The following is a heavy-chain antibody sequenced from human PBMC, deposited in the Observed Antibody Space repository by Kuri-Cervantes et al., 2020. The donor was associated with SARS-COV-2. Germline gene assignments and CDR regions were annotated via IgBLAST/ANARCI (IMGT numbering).Heavy chain of an antibody. D-gene: IGHD3-3*02. CDR2: IIPIFGTA. CDR3: ARGRVGFLEWLENYYYYGMDV. Sequence: SVKVSCKASGGTFSSYAISWVRQAPGQGLEWMGGIIPIFGTANYAQKFQGRVTITADESTSTAYMELSSLRSEDTAVYYCARGRVGFLEWLENYYYYGMDVWGQGTTVTVSS. J-gene: IGHJ6*02. V-gene: IGHV1-69*13. CDR1: GGTFSSYA.